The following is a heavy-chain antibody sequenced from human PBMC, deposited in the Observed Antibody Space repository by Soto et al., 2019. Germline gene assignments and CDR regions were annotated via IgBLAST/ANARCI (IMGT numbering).Heavy chain of an antibody. CDR3: ARSYSNEDPGGYCYYGMDV. J-gene: IGHJ6*02. Sequence: SVKVSCKASGGTFSSYTISWVRQAPGQGLEWMGRIIPILGTANYAQKFQGRVQITADKSTNTAYMELSRLRSEDPAVYYCARSYSNEDPGGYCYYGMDVWGQGTTVTVS. CDR2: IIPILGTA. D-gene: IGHD4-4*01. V-gene: IGHV1-69*08. CDR1: GGTFSSYT.